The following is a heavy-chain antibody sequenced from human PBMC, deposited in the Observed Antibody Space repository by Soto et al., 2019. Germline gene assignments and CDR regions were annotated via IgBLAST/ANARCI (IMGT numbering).Heavy chain of an antibody. V-gene: IGHV4-39*01. CDR2: IYYSGST. J-gene: IGHJ4*02. D-gene: IGHD2-21*01. Sequence: QLQLQESGPGLVKPSETLSLTCTVSGGSISSSSYYWGWIRQPPGKGLEWIGSIYYSGSTYYNPSLESRFTRAVDTSMDRFSLKLSWVTAADPAVYYCATLWGQDWGQGTLVSVSS. CDR1: GGSISSSSYY. CDR3: ATLWGQD.